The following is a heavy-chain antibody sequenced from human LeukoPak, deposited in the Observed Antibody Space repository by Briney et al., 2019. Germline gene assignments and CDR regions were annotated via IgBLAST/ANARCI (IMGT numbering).Heavy chain of an antibody. CDR3: ARDGGFGELDY. V-gene: IGHV1-18*04. J-gene: IGHJ4*02. CDR1: GYTFTNYY. Sequence: ASVKVSCKAFGYTFTNYYMHWVRQAPGQGLEWMGWISAYNGNTNYAQKLQGRVTMTTDTSTSTAYMELRSLRSDDTAVYYCARDGGFGELDYWGQGTLVTVSS. CDR2: ISAYNGNT. D-gene: IGHD3-10*01.